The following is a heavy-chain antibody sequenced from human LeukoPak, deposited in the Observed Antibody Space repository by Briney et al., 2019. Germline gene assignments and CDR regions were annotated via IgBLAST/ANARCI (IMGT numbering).Heavy chain of an antibody. CDR1: GGSISSGGYS. J-gene: IGHJ4*02. V-gene: IGHV4-30-4*07. D-gene: IGHD3/OR15-3a*01. Sequence: SQTLSLTCAVSGGSISSGGYSWSWIRQPPGKGLEWIGYIYYSGSTNYNPSLKSRVTISVDTSKNQFSLKLSSVTAADTAAYYCARLLDGVTFDYWGQGTLVTVSS. CDR2: IYYSGST. CDR3: ARLLDGVTFDY.